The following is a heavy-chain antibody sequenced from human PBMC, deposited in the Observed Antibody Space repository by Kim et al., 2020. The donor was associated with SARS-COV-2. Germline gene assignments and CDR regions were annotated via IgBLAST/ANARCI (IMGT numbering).Heavy chain of an antibody. V-gene: IGHV4-59*08. CDR1: GGSINNYY. Sequence: SETLSLTCTVSGGSINNYYWSWIRQPPGKGLEWIGHIYKSESTMYSPSLKSRLTISVDTSKSQLSLKLSSVTAADTAVYYCARHGNENVWGRYAKDAF. CDR2: IYKSEST. D-gene: IGHD3-16*01. CDR3: ARHGNENVWGRYAKDAF. J-gene: IGHJ3*01.